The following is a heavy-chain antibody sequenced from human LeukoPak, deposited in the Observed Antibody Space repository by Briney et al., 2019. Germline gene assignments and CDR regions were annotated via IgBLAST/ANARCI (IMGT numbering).Heavy chain of an antibody. CDR3: ARESTAASSWYLDY. CDR2: IYHSGST. J-gene: IGHJ4*02. CDR1: GGSISSSNW. V-gene: IGHV4-4*02. D-gene: IGHD6-13*01. Sequence: PSETLSLTCAVSGGSISSSNWWSWVRQPPGKGLEWIGEIYHSGSTNYNPSLKSRVTISVDKSKNRFSLKLSSVTAADTAVYYCARESTAASSWYLDYWGQGTLVTVSS.